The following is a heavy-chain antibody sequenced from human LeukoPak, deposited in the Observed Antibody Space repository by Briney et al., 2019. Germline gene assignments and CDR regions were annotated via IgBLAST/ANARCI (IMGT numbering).Heavy chain of an antibody. CDR1: GGSISSSSYY. V-gene: IGHV4-39*01. Sequence: PSETLSLTCSVSGGSISSSSYYWGWIRQPPGKGLEWIGSIYYSGSTYYNPSLKSRVTISVDTSKNQFSLKLRSVTAADTAVYYCVRPDDNSFDFWGQGTMVTVSS. CDR3: VRPDDNSFDF. D-gene: IGHD3-9*01. J-gene: IGHJ3*01. CDR2: IYYSGST.